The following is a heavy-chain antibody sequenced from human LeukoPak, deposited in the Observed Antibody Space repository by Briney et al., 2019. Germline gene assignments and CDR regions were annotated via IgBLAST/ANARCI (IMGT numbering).Heavy chain of an antibody. CDR1: GFTFSSYS. V-gene: IGHV3-48*02. J-gene: IGHJ5*02. Sequence: PGGSLRLSCAASGFTFSSYSMNWVRQAPGKGLEWVSYISSSSTIYYADSVKGRFTISRDNAKNSLYLQMNSLRDEDTAVYYCARDPQDIVVVVAATYYNWFDPWGQGTLVTVST. CDR3: ARDPQDIVVVVAATYYNWFDP. D-gene: IGHD2-15*01. CDR2: ISSSSTI.